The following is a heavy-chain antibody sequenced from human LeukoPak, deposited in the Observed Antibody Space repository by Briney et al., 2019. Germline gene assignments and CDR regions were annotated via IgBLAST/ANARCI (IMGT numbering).Heavy chain of an antibody. CDR1: GFTFSSYA. V-gene: IGHV3-23*01. Sequence: GGSLRLSCAASGFTFSSYAMNWVRQAPGKGLEWVSAITGSGGRTYYADSVKGRFTISRDNSKNTLDLQMNSLRAEDTAVYYCAKDDAWVRYQDWGQGTLVTVSS. CDR2: ITGSGGRT. J-gene: IGHJ4*02. D-gene: IGHD5-12*01. CDR3: AKDDAWVRYQD.